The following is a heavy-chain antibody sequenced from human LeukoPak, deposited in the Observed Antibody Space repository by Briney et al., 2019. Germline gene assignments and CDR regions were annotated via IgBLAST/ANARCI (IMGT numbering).Heavy chain of an antibody. V-gene: IGHV3-21*01. D-gene: IGHD4-17*01. CDR1: GIRLSNYG. J-gene: IGHJ3*02. Sequence: GGSLRLSCVVSGIRLSNYGMTWVRQAPGKGLEWVSSISSSSSYIYYADSVKGRFTISRDNAKNSLYLQMNSLRAEDTAVYYCARMGLRYDAFDIWGQGTMVTVSS. CDR2: ISSSSSYI. CDR3: ARMGLRYDAFDI.